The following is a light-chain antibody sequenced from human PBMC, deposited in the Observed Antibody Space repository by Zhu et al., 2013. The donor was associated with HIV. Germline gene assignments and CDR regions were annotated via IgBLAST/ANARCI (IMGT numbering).Light chain of an antibody. J-gene: IGLJ3*02. Sequence: QSALSQPPSASGSPGQSVTISCTGSSSDVGAYDYVSWYQQFPGRAPKLMIYGVSNRPSGVSDRFSGSKSGNTASLTISGLQAEDEALYYCSSYRGASTLLVFGGGTKLTV. CDR3: SSYRGASTLLV. V-gene: IGLV2-14*01. CDR2: GVS. CDR1: SSDVGAYDY.